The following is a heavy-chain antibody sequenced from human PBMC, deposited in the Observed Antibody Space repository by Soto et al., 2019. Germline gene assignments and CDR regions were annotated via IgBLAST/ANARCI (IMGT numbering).Heavy chain of an antibody. CDR1: GFTFSGSA. J-gene: IGHJ4*02. CDR3: TRTTVTPFDY. V-gene: IGHV3-73*02. D-gene: IGHD4-17*01. Sequence: EVQLVESGGGLVQPGGSLKLSCAASGFTFSGSAMHWVRQASGKGLEWVGRIRSKANSYATAYAASVKGRFTISRDDSKNTAYLQMNSLKTEDTAVYSCTRTTVTPFDYWGQGTLVTVSS. CDR2: IRSKANSYAT.